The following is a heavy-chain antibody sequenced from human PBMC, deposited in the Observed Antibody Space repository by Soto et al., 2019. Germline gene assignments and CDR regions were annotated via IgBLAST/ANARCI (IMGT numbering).Heavy chain of an antibody. D-gene: IGHD6-19*01. CDR2: IIPIFGTA. Sequence: QVQLVQSGAEVKKPGSSVKVSCKASGGTFSSYAISWVRQAPGQGLEWMGGIIPIFGTANYAQKFQGRVTITADESTSTAYMELSSLRAEDTAVYYCAGGEVAAPESSYYYHYGMDVWGQGTTVTVSS. V-gene: IGHV1-69*12. CDR3: AGGEVAAPESSYYYHYGMDV. J-gene: IGHJ6*02. CDR1: GGTFSSYA.